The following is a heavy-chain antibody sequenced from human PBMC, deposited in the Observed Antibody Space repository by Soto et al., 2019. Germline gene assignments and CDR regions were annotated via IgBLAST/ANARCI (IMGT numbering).Heavy chain of an antibody. Sequence: QVQLVQSGAEVKKPGASVKVSCKASGYTFTSYGISWVRQAPGQGLEWMGWISAYNGNTNYAQKLQGRVTMTTHTSTSTAYMELRSLRSDDTAVYSCARVELIVLMVDATSQGIDYWGQGTLVTVCS. D-gene: IGHD2-8*01. CDR1: GYTFTSYG. CDR2: ISAYNGNT. J-gene: IGHJ4*02. V-gene: IGHV1-18*01. CDR3: ARVELIVLMVDATSQGIDY.